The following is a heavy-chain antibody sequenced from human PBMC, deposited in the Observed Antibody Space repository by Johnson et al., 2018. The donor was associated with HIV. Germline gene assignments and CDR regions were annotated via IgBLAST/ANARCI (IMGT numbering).Heavy chain of an antibody. J-gene: IGHJ3*02. CDR3: ASRLWWQAPLDAFDI. Sequence: QVQLVESGVGVVQPGRSLRLSCAASGFTFSYYAMHWVRQAPGKGLEWMAVISHDGSNKYHAGSVKGRFSISRDNSKNTLYLQMNSLRAEDTAVYYCASRLWWQAPLDAFDIWGQGTMVTVSS. D-gene: IGHD2-21*01. CDR1: GFTFSYYA. V-gene: IGHV3-30*04. CDR2: ISHDGSNK.